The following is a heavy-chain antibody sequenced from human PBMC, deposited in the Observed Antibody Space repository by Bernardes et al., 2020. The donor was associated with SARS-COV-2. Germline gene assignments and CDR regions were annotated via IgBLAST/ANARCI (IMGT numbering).Heavy chain of an antibody. CDR3: ARGRLRYFDAFDI. D-gene: IGHD3-16*02. CDR2: IYPSGST. J-gene: IGHJ3*02. CDR1: DGSIIGYY. V-gene: IGHV4-4*07. Sequence: SEPLSLTCTVSDGSIIGYYWNWIRQPAGRGLEWIGRIYPSGSTNYNQSLKSRITLSADTSKNQLSLKLTSVTAADTAVYYCARGRLRYFDAFDIWGQGTKVTVSS.